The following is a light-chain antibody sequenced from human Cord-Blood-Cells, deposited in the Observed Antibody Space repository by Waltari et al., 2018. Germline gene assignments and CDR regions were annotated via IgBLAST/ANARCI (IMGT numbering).Light chain of an antibody. CDR2: GAS. CDR3: QQYNNWWT. J-gene: IGKJ1*01. V-gene: IGKV3-15*01. Sequence: EIVMTQSPATLSVSPGERSTLSCRASQIVSSNLAWYHQKPGQAPRLLIYGASTRATGIPARFSGSGSGTEFTLTISSLQSEDFAVYYCQQYNNWWTFGQGTKVEIK. CDR1: QIVSSN.